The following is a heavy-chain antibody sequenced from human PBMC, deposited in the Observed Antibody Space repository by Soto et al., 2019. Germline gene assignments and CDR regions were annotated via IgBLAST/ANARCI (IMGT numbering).Heavy chain of an antibody. D-gene: IGHD2-21*02. Sequence: SETLSLTCTVSGGSLKSGGYYWSWIRQHPGRGLEWIGYIYYTGRTYYNPSLESRVTFSVDTSKNQFSLKLSSVTAADTAVYYCARGTYCGGACYSGTDYWGQGTLVTVSS. CDR2: IYYTGRT. CDR1: GGSLKSGGYY. CDR3: ARGTYCGGACYSGTDY. V-gene: IGHV4-31*02. J-gene: IGHJ4*02.